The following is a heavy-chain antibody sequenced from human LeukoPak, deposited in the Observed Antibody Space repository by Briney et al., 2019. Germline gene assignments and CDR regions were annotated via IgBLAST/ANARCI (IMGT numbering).Heavy chain of an antibody. J-gene: IGHJ4*02. CDR2: ISGGGGPT. Sequence: GGSLKLSCAASGFTFSSDWMHWVRQVPGKGLEWVSAISGGGGPTYYADSVKGRFTISRDNSKNTLYLQMNSLRAEDAAVYFCAKNSGYSWQYFFDYWGQGTLVTVSS. D-gene: IGHD6-25*01. V-gene: IGHV3-23*01. CDR1: GFTFSSDW. CDR3: AKNSGYSWQYFFDY.